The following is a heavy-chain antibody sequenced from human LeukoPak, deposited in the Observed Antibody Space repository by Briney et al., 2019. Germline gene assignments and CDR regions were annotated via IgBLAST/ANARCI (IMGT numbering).Heavy chain of an antibody. V-gene: IGHV1-2*02. Sequence: GASVKVSCKASGYTFTGYYMHWVRQAPGQGLEWMGWINANSGDTNYVQKFQGRVTMTRDTSISTAHMELSRLRSDDTAVYYCARDPMIGRNPLNWFDPWGQGTLVTVSS. CDR2: INANSGDT. J-gene: IGHJ5*02. CDR1: GYTFTGYY. CDR3: ARDPMIGRNPLNWFDP. D-gene: IGHD3-22*01.